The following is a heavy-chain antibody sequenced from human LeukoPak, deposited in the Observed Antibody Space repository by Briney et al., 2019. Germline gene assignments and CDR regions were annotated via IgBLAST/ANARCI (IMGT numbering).Heavy chain of an antibody. CDR1: GFTFSSYW. V-gene: IGHV3-74*01. Sequence: PGGSLRLSCAASGFTFSSYWMHWVRQAPGKGLVWVSRINSDGSSTSYADSVKGRFTISRDTAENTLHLQMNSLRVEDTAVYYCVRRGGGSNAFEVWGQGTTVTVSS. J-gene: IGHJ3*01. CDR3: VRRGGGSNAFEV. D-gene: IGHD4-23*01. CDR2: INSDGSST.